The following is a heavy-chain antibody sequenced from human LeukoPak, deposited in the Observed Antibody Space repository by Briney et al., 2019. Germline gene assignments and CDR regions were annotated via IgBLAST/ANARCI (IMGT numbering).Heavy chain of an antibody. CDR3: AREVGYNPKAFDI. CDR2: IIPLYGTA. D-gene: IGHD5-24*01. J-gene: IGHJ3*02. V-gene: IGHV1-69*06. CDR1: GYTFTSYA. Sequence: GASVKVSCKSSGYTFTSYAISWVRQAPGQGLEWMGGIIPLYGTANYAQKFQGRVTITADKSTSTAYMELRSLRSEDTAVYYCAREVGYNPKAFDIWGQGTMVTVSS.